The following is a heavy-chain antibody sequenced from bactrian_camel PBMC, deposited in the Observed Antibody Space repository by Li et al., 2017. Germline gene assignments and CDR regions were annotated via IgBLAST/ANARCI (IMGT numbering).Heavy chain of an antibody. CDR1: GFKFADSE. J-gene: IGHJ4*01. D-gene: IGHD3*01. Sequence: VQLVESGGGSVQPGGSLRLSCRASGFKFADSEMAWYRQAPGNDCELVSSITRGGKKDYAESVKGRFTISQDNAKNTVYLQMNSLEPEDTAVYYCAAEMYYWGESFSLCPVSFGHWGQGTQVTVS. CDR2: ITRGGKK. V-gene: IGHV3S53*01. CDR3: AAEMYYWGESFSLCPVSFGH.